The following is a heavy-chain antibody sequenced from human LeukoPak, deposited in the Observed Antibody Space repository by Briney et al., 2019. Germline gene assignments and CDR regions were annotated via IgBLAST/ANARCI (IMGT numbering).Heavy chain of an antibody. CDR1: GYTFTSYY. J-gene: IGHJ4*02. V-gene: IGHV1-46*01. Sequence: ASVTVSCKASGYTFTSYYIDWVRQAPGQGLEWMGVINPSGGSTRYAQKFQGRVTMTGDPSTRTVYMELRSLTSDDTAVYYCARGTTDAYWGQGTPVTVSS. CDR2: INPSGGST. D-gene: IGHD1-1*01. CDR3: ARGTTDAY.